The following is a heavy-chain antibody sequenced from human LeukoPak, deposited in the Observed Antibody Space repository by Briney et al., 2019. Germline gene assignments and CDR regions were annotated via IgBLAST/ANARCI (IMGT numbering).Heavy chain of an antibody. J-gene: IGHJ6*03. D-gene: IGHD4-11*01. CDR1: GYTFTGYL. V-gene: IGHV1-2*02. CDR3: ARGGLPIYYYYMDV. CDR2: INPNSGGT. Sequence: ASVKVSCKASGYTFTGYLMHWVRLAPGQGLEWMGWINPNSGGTNYRGRVTMTRDTSVSTAYMELSRLGSDDTAVYYCARGGLPIYYYYMDVWGKGTTVTVSS.